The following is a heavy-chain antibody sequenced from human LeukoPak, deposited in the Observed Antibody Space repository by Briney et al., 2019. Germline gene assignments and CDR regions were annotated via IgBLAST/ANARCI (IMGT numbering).Heavy chain of an antibody. J-gene: IGHJ4*02. Sequence: GGSLRLSCAASGFTFKTYGMHWVRQAPGKGLDWVAFIEKDGSNKYYTDSVKGRFTVSRDNSKNRLYLQMNSLRPEETALYYCAKDLEQWPAVPEYWGQGTLVIVSS. V-gene: IGHV3-30*02. CDR3: AKDLEQWPAVPEY. D-gene: IGHD6-19*01. CDR2: IEKDGSNK. CDR1: GFTFKTYG.